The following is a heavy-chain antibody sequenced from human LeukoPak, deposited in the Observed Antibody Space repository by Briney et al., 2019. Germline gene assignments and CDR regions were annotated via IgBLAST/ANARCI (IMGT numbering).Heavy chain of an antibody. CDR2: IYSDGST. Sequence: PGGSLRLSCAASGFTVSSNYMTWVRQAPGKGLEWVSVIYSDGSTFYADSVQGRFTISRDSSKNTLYLQMNSLRAEDTAVYYCAREPQVSYWGQGARVTVSS. V-gene: IGHV3-53*01. J-gene: IGHJ4*02. CDR1: GFTVSSNY. CDR3: AREPQVSY.